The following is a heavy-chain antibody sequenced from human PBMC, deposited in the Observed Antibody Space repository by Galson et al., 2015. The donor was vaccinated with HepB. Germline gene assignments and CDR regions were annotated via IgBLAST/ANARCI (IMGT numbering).Heavy chain of an antibody. J-gene: IGHJ4*02. CDR2: INTNTGNP. Sequence: SVKVSCKASGYTFTSYAMNWVRQAPGQGLEWMGWINTNTGNPTYAQGFTGRFVFSLDTSVSTAYLQISSLKAEDTAVYYCARRYVNHDYGDYYFDYWGQGTLVTVSS. CDR3: ARRYVNHDYGDYYFDY. D-gene: IGHD4-17*01. V-gene: IGHV7-4-1*02. CDR1: GYTFTSYA.